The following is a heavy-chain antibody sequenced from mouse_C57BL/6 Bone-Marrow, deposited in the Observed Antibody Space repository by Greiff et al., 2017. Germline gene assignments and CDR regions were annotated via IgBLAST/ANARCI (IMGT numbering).Heavy chain of an antibody. J-gene: IGHJ3*01. V-gene: IGHV12-3*01. CDR1: GFPITSGYY. Sequence: VQLQESGPGLVKPSQSLFLTCSITGFPITSGYYWIWIRQSPGKPLEWMGYITHSGETFYNPSLQSPISITRETSKNQFFLQLNSVTTEDTAMYYCAGDIGDSSGYPWFAYWGQGTLVTVSA. D-gene: IGHD3-2*02. CDR2: ITHSGET. CDR3: AGDIGDSSGYPWFAY.